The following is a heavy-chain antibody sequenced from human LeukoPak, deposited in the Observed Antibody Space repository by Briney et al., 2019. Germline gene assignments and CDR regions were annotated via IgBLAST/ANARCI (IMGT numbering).Heavy chain of an antibody. CDR3: ARTFCSGGNCYHFDS. D-gene: IGHD2-15*01. J-gene: IGHJ4*02. Sequence: SETLSLTCTVSGGSMSSSYHYWNWIRQPAGKGLEWIGRMYTSGDTTYNPSLQGRVTISLDTSKSQLSLKLSSVTAADTAVYYCARTFCSGGNCYHFDSWGQGILVTVSS. CDR2: MYTSGDT. CDR1: GGSMSSSYHY. V-gene: IGHV4-61*02.